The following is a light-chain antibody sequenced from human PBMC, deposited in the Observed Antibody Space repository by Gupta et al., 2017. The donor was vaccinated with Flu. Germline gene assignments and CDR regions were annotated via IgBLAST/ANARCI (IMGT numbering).Light chain of an antibody. V-gene: IGKV3-11*01. CDR2: DTS. CDR1: DSVSSY. J-gene: IGKJ3*01. CDR3: QYRRNWLFT. Sequence: EIVLTQSPATLSLSLGERATLSCRAGDSVSSYLAWYQQKPGQAPRLLIYDTSNRATGTPARFSGSWSGTDFTLTISSLDPEDLAVYYCQYRRNWLFTFGPGTKVDIK.